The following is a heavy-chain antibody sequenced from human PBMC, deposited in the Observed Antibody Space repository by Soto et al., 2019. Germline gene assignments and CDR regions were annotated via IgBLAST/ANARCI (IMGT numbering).Heavy chain of an antibody. CDR2: ISYDGSNK. CDR3: AKPRLDSSGYYYSY. D-gene: IGHD3-22*01. V-gene: IGHV3-30*18. Sequence: QVQLVESGGGVVQPGRSLRLSCAASGFTFSSYGMHWVRQALGKGLEWVAVISYDGSNKYYADSVKGRFTISRDNSKNTLYLQMNSLRAEDTAVYYCAKPRLDSSGYYYSYWGQGTLVTVSS. CDR1: GFTFSSYG. J-gene: IGHJ4*02.